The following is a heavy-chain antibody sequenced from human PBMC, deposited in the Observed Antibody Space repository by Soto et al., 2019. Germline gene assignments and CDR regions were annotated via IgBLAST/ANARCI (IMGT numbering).Heavy chain of an antibody. Sequence: QVQLQESGPGLVKPSQTLSLTCTVSGGSISSGGYFWSWVRQHPGTGLEWIGNIYYSGRTYYNPSLKSRVTISVDTSKNQFSLKLSSVTAADTAVYYCARFAREENPKVGSWYYFDYWGQGTRVTVSS. CDR2: IYYSGRT. V-gene: IGHV4-31*03. D-gene: IGHD6-13*01. CDR1: GGSISSGGYF. CDR3: ARFAREENPKVGSWYYFDY. J-gene: IGHJ4*02.